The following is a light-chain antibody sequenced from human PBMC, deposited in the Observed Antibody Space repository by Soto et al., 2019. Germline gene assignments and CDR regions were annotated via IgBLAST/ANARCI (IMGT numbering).Light chain of an antibody. CDR1: QSINTW. J-gene: IGKJ1*01. Sequence: DIQMTQSPSTLSASVGDRVTITCRASQSINTWLAWYQKKPGKAPRLLIYTASSLESGVPSRFSGSGSGTEFTLTISSLQPDDFATYYCQQHESYPRTFGQGTKVEIK. CDR3: QQHESYPRT. CDR2: TAS. V-gene: IGKV1-5*03.